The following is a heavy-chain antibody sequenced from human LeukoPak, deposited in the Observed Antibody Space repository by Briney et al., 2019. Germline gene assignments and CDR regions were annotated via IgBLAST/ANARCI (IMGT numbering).Heavy chain of an antibody. J-gene: IGHJ3*02. V-gene: IGHV1-69*05. D-gene: IGHD5-24*01. CDR3: ARWLEFGYDAFDI. CDR2: IIPIFGTA. Sequence: SVKASCKASGGTFSSYAISWVRQAPGQGLEWMGRIIPIFGTANYAQKFQGRVTITTDESTSTAYMELSSLRSEDTAVYYCARWLEFGYDAFDIWGQGTMVTVSS. CDR1: GGTFSSYA.